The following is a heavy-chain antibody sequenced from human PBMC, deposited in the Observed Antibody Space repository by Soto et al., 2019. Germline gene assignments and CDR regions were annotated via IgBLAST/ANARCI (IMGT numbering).Heavy chain of an antibody. CDR3: ARGSFSSSSSWFDP. V-gene: IGHV4-31*03. D-gene: IGHD6-6*01. J-gene: IGHJ5*02. CDR2: ISYTGRT. CDR1: GGSISSDANF. Sequence: PSETLSLTCTVSGGSISSDANFWSCIRQLPWRGLEWIGYISYTGRTYYTPSLNSRLTISLDTSKNLFSLRLSAVTAADTAVYFCARGSFSSSSSWFDPWGQGXLVTVSS.